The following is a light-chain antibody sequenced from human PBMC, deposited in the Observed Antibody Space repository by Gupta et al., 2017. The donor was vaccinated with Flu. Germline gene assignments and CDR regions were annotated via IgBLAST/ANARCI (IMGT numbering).Light chain of an antibody. CDR1: QNIGTY. CDR2: GAS. CDR3: QQSYSTPPERVT. Sequence: DIQVTPSPSSLSASVGDRVTITCRASQNIGTYLNWYQQKPGKAPKVLIYGASTLNSGVPSRFSGNGSGTHFTLSISSVQPEDFATFYCQQSYSTPPERVTFGGGTKVDNK. J-gene: IGKJ4*01. V-gene: IGKV1-39*01.